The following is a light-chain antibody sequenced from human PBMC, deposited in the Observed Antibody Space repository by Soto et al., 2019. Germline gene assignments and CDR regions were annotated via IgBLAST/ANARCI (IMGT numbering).Light chain of an antibody. J-gene: IGLJ3*02. CDR3: CSYAGSSTS. V-gene: IGLV2-23*01. Sequence: QSALTQPASVSGSPGQSITISCTGTSSDVGSYNLVSWYQQHPGKAPKLTIYEGSKRPSGVSNRFSGSKPGNTASLTISGLQAEDDADYYCCSYAGSSTSFGGGTQLTVL. CDR1: SSDVGSYNL. CDR2: EGS.